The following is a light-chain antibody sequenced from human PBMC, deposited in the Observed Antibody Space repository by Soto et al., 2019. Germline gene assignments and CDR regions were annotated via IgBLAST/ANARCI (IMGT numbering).Light chain of an antibody. CDR2: WAS. Sequence: DIVMTQSPDSLAVSLDERATINCKYSQSVLYNSNNKNYLTWYQQKPGQPPKLLIYWASTRESGVPDRFSGSGSGTDFTLTISSLQAEDVAVYYCQQYYSTPLTFGGGTKVDI. J-gene: IGKJ4*01. CDR3: QQYYSTPLT. V-gene: IGKV4-1*01. CDR1: QSVLYNSNNKNY.